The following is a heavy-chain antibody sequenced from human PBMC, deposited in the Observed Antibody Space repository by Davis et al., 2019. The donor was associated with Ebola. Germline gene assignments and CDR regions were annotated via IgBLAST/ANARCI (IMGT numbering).Heavy chain of an antibody. CDR1: GGTFSSYA. Sequence: AASVKVSCKASGGTFSSYAISWVRQAPGQRLEWMGWINAGNGNTKYSQKFQGRVTMTTDTSTSTAYMELRSLRSDDTAVYYCARDVEVVGIAAGSYLYYYYGMDVWGQGTTVTVSS. CDR3: ARDVEVVGIAAGSYLYYYYGMDV. J-gene: IGHJ6*02. CDR2: INAGNGNT. V-gene: IGHV1-18*01. D-gene: IGHD3-10*01.